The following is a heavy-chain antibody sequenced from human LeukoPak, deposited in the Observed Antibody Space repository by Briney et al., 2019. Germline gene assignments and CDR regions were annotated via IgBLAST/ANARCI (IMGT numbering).Heavy chain of an antibody. CDR2: ISNTGST. V-gene: IGHV3-23*01. D-gene: IGHD3-22*01. CDR3: AARPYGSTDYY. J-gene: IGHJ4*02. Sequence: PGGSLRLPCAASILTFSNHALSWVRQAPGEGLEWVSAISNTGSTFYADSVRGRFSISRDNSKNTLYLQMNSLRAEDTAVYYCAARPYGSTDYYWGQGTLVTVSS. CDR1: ILTFSNHA.